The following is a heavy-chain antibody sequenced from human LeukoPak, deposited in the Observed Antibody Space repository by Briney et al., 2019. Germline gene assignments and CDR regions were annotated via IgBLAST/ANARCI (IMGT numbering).Heavy chain of an antibody. CDR2: ISGSGGST. J-gene: IGHJ3*02. D-gene: IGHD3-10*01. Sequence: PGGSLRLSCAASGSTFSSYAMSWVRQAPGKGLEWVSAISGSGGSTYYADSVKGRFTISRDNSKNTLYLQMNSLRAEDTAVYYCAKVYYYGSGSYYNDAFDIWGQGTMVTVSS. CDR3: AKVYYYGSGSYYNDAFDI. CDR1: GSTFSSYA. V-gene: IGHV3-23*01.